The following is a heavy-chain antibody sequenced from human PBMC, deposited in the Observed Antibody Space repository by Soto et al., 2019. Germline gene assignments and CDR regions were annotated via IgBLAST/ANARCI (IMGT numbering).Heavy chain of an antibody. V-gene: IGHV4-31*11. CDR2: IYYIGST. CDR3: ARSVFP. J-gene: IGHJ5*02. Sequence: SETLSLTCAVSGGSISSGGYSWSWIRQQPGKGLEWIGYIYYIGSTYYNPSLKSRVTISLDTSKNQFSLRLSSVTAADTAVYYCARSVFPWGQGTLVTVSS. CDR1: GGSISSGGYS.